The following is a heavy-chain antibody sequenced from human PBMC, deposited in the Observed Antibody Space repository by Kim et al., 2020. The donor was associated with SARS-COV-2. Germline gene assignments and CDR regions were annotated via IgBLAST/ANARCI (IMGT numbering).Heavy chain of an antibody. D-gene: IGHD3-9*01. Sequence: SETLSLTCTASGCSISSYYWSWIRQPPGKGLEWIGYIYYSGSTNYNPSLKSRVTISADTSKNQLSLKLTSVTAADTTVYYCARRRYCDWWTPYYFDYWGQGTLVTVSS. CDR3: ARRRYCDWWTPYYFDY. CDR1: GCSISSYY. V-gene: IGHV4-59*01. CDR2: IYYSGST. J-gene: IGHJ4*02.